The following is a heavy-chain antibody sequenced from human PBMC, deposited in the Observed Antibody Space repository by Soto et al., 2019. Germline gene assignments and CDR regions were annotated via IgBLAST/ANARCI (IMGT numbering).Heavy chain of an antibody. V-gene: IGHV3-74*01. CDR3: VSSYHGTCGCFDP. CDR1: GFTISSHW. CDR2: INSDGSST. Sequence: EVQLVESGGGLVQPGGSLRLSCAASGFTISSHWMHWVRQAPGKGLVWVSRINSDGSSTSYADSVKGRFIISRDNXKNTLYLHMTSLRAGDTAVYYCVSSYHGTCGCFDPWGQGTLVTVSS. D-gene: IGHD3-16*02. J-gene: IGHJ5*02.